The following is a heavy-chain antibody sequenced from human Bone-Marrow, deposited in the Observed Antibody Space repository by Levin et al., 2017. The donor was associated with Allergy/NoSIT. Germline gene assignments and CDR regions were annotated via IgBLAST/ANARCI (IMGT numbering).Heavy chain of an antibody. V-gene: IGHV3-30*18. CDR3: AKSPGVTYGSGSYYKEIDY. Sequence: GESLKISCAASGFTFTGYGMHWVRQAPGKGLEWVAVISSAGSNTYYADSVKGRFTISRDNSKNTLYLQMNSLRAEDTAVYYCAKSPGVTYGSGSYYKEIDYWGQGTLVTVSS. D-gene: IGHD3-10*01. J-gene: IGHJ4*02. CDR1: GFTFTGYG. CDR2: ISSAGSNT.